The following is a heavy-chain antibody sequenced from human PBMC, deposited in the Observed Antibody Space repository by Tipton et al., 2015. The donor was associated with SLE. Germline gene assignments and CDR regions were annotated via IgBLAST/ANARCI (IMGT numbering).Heavy chain of an antibody. Sequence: GSLRLSCAASGFTFSSYAMHWVRQAPGKGLEYVSAISSNGGSTYYANSVKGRFTISRDNSKNTLYLQMGSLRAEDMAVYYCARVVAAAGTAFDIWGQGTMVTVSS. CDR1: GFTFSSYA. CDR3: ARVVAAAGTAFDI. V-gene: IGHV3-64*01. CDR2: ISSNGGST. D-gene: IGHD6-13*01. J-gene: IGHJ3*02.